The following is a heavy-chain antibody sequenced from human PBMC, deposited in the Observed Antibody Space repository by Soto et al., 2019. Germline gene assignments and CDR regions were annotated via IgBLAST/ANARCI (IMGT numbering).Heavy chain of an antibody. CDR2: IYSGGTT. Sequence: EVQLVESGGGLVQPGGSLRLSCAASGFSVSSNYMSWVRQTPGKGLEWASVIYSGGTTYDADSVKGRFTISRDNVKNTLYHQMNNLRAEDTALYYCAKYNGPPDPYAMDVWGQGTTVTVSS. CDR1: GFSVSSNY. CDR3: AKYNGPPDPYAMDV. V-gene: IGHV3-66*01. D-gene: IGHD1-26*01. J-gene: IGHJ6*02.